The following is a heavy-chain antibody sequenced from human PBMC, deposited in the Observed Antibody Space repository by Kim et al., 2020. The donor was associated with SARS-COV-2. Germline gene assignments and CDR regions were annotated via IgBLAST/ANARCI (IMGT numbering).Heavy chain of an antibody. D-gene: IGHD2-21*01. CDR1: GFTFSTYA. CDR3: AKDKNYCGGSSCLIDTFDI. Sequence: GGSLRLSCAASGFTFSTYAMSWVRQAPGKGLEWVSTIASSGGNKYYADSAKGRFTISRDISENSLYLHMNSLRAEDTAIYYCAKDKNYCGGSSCLIDTFDIWGQGTMVIVSS. J-gene: IGHJ3*02. CDR2: IASSGGNK. V-gene: IGHV3-23*01.